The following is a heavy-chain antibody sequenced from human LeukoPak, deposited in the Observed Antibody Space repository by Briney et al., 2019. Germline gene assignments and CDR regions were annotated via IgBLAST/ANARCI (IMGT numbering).Heavy chain of an antibody. Sequence: PGGSLRLSCAASGFTFSSYGMHWVRQPPGKGLEWIGEIYHSGSTNYNPSLKSRVTISVDKSKNQFSLKLSSVTAADTAVYYCASYDSSGYLGYWGQGTLVTVSS. J-gene: IGHJ1*01. CDR3: ASYDSSGYLGY. V-gene: IGHV4-4*02. CDR1: GFTFSSYG. CDR2: IYHSGST. D-gene: IGHD3-22*01.